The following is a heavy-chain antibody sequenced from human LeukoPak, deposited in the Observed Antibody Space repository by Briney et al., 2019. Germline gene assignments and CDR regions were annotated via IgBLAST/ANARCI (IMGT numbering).Heavy chain of an antibody. CDR2: ISYDGSNK. J-gene: IGHJ4*02. CDR3: AKEGGQSSGWSRPFDY. V-gene: IGHV3-30*18. D-gene: IGHD6-19*01. Sequence: PGRSLRLSCAASGFTFSSYGMHWVRQAPGKGLEWVAVISYDGSNKYYADSVKGRFTISRDNSKNTLYLQMNSLRAEDTAVYYCAKEGGQSSGWSRPFDYWGQGTLVTVSS. CDR1: GFTFSSYG.